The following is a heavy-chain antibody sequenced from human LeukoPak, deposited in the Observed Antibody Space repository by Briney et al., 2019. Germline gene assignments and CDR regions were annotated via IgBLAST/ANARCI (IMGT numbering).Heavy chain of an antibody. J-gene: IGHJ6*03. CDR3: ARGDCSSTICYSPMDV. V-gene: IGHV4-4*07. CDR1: GGSINNDY. Sequence: SETLSLTCTVSGGSINNDYWSWIRQPAGKGLEWIGRIYSGGTTNYNPSLKSRVTISVDTSKNQFSLKLTSVTAADTAVYYCARGDCSSTICYSPMDVWGKGTTVTVSS. D-gene: IGHD2-2*01. CDR2: IYSGGTT.